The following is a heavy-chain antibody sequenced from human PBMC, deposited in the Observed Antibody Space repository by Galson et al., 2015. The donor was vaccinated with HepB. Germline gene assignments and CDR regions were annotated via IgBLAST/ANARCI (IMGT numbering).Heavy chain of an antibody. Sequence: SLRLSCAASGFTFSSYAMHWVRQAPGKGLEWAAFISYDGSDKYYADSVKGRFTISIDNTKNTLHLQMNSMRAEGTAVYYCARAWRAYSSGCGYWGQGTLVTVSS. V-gene: IGHV3-30*04. CDR1: GFTFSSYA. J-gene: IGHJ4*02. CDR3: ARAWRAYSSGCGY. CDR2: ISYDGSDK. D-gene: IGHD6-19*01.